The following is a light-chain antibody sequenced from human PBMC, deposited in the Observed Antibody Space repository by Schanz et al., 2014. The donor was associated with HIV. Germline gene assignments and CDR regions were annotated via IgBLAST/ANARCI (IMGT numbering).Light chain of an antibody. Sequence: QSVLTQPPSVSAAPGQKVTISCSGSSSNIGNNYVSWYQQLPGTAPKLLIYDNNKRPSGIPDRFSGSKSGTSASLAITGLQSEDEADYYCSSYANTDTVLFGGGTKVTVL. CDR3: SSYANTDTVL. V-gene: IGLV1-51*01. CDR1: SSNIGNNY. CDR2: DNN. J-gene: IGLJ2*01.